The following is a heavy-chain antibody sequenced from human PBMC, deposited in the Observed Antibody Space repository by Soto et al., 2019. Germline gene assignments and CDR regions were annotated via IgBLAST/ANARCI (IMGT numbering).Heavy chain of an antibody. CDR3: ARDSAPEEMVRGLRWYGMDV. Sequence: QVQLQESGPGLVKPSQTLSLTCTVSGGSISSGGYYWSWIRQHPGKGLEWIGYIYYSGSTYYNPSLKSRVTISVDTSKNQFSLKLSSVTAADTAVYYCARDSAPEEMVRGLRWYGMDVWGQGTTVTVSS. D-gene: IGHD3-10*01. CDR1: GGSISSGGYY. V-gene: IGHV4-31*03. CDR2: IYYSGST. J-gene: IGHJ6*02.